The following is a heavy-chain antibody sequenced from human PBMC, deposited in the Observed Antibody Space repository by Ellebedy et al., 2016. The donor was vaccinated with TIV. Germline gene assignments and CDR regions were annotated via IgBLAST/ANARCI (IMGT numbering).Heavy chain of an antibody. Sequence: AASVKVSCKASGYTFRSNGISWVRQAPGQGLEWMGWISTYNGNTNYAQKLQGRVTMTTDTSTSTAYMELRSLRSDDTAVYYCAKVGQDSSGWYGRHYFDYWGQGTLVTVSS. CDR1: GYTFRSNG. D-gene: IGHD6-19*01. J-gene: IGHJ4*02. V-gene: IGHV1-18*04. CDR3: AKVGQDSSGWYGRHYFDY. CDR2: ISTYNGNT.